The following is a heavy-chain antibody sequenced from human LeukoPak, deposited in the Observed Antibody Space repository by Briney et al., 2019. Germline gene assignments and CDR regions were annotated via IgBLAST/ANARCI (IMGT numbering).Heavy chain of an antibody. CDR3: TTIKRGNIFGYFDF. CDR1: GGSMTTHH. J-gene: IGHJ4*02. Sequence: SETLSLTCTASGGSMTTHHWNWIRRTPGKGLEWIGYVFDSGRTKENPSLKSRVTLSADTSKNQLSLRLSSVTAADTAVYYCTTIKRGNIFGYFDFWGQGILVTVSS. D-gene: IGHD5-18*01. V-gene: IGHV4-59*11. CDR2: VFDSGRT.